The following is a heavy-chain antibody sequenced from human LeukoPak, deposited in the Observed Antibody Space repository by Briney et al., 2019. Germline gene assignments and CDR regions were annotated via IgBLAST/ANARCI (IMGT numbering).Heavy chain of an antibody. CDR1: GFTFGDYS. D-gene: IGHD3-3*01. CDR3: ARVASPFGVVISNWFDP. Sequence: GGSLRLSCAASGFTFGDYSMHWVRQAPGKGLEWVSYISGGGTTKYYASSVKGRFTISRDNAKFVMYLQMNSLRAEDTAVYYCARVASPFGVVISNWFDPWGQGTLVTVTS. CDR2: ISGGGTTK. V-gene: IGHV3-48*01. J-gene: IGHJ5*02.